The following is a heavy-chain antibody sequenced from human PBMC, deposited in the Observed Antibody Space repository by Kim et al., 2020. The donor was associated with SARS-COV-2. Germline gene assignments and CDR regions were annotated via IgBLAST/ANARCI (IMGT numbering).Heavy chain of an antibody. CDR1: EFNFGTFT. Sequence: GGSLRLSCEASEFNFGTFTMGWVRQAPGKGLEWVSYMGARSGPSLYADSVQGRFTISRDNANNALFLQMDSLRDEATATYHCARSLRGSGPFDLWGHGTL. J-gene: IGHJ4*01. CDR3: ARSLRGSGPFDL. CDR2: MGARSGPS. D-gene: IGHD3-10*01. V-gene: IGHV3-48*02.